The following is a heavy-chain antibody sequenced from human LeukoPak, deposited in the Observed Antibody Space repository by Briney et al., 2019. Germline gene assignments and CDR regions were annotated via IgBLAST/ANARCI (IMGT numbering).Heavy chain of an antibody. J-gene: IGHJ5*02. CDR2: MYSDYTT. CDR3: WFDP. Sequence: PGGSLRLSCVDSGFSVCPKYMAWVRQAPGKGLEWVSIMYSDYTTYHADSVKGRFTISRDNSKHMLFLQVSDISVRICNLRGGWFDPWGQGTLVTVSS. D-gene: IGHD5/OR15-5a*01. V-gene: IGHV3-66*02. CDR1: GFSVCPKY.